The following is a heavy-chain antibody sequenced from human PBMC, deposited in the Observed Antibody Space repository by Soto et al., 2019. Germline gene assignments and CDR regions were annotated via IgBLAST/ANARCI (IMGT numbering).Heavy chain of an antibody. CDR1: GGTFSSYA. Sequence: QVQLVQSGAEVKKPGSSVKVSCKASGGTFSSYAISWVRQAPGQGLEWMGGIIPISETTNYAQKFQGRVTITADESKSTAYMELSSLRSEDTAVYYCARSQGSSTSLEIYYCYYYGMDVWGQGTKVTVSS. D-gene: IGHD2-2*01. CDR3: ARSQGSSTSLEIYYCYYYGMDV. J-gene: IGHJ6*02. V-gene: IGHV1-69*01. CDR2: IIPISETT.